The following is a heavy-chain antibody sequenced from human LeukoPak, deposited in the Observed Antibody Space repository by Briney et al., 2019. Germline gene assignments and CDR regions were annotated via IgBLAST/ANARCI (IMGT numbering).Heavy chain of an antibody. CDR3: VRGTPDSGYDLLYYYYYMDV. V-gene: IGHV3-30*04. J-gene: IGHJ6*03. CDR1: GFTFSSYA. CDR2: ISYDGSNK. Sequence: GGSLRLSCAAPGFTFSSYAMHWVRQAPGKGLEWVAVISYDGSNKYYADSVKGRFTISRDNSKNTLYLQMNSLRAEDTAVYYCVRGTPDSGYDLLYYYYYMDVWGKGTTVTVSS. D-gene: IGHD5-12*01.